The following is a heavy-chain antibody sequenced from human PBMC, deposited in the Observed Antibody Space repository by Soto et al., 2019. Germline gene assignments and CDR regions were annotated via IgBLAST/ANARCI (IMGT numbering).Heavy chain of an antibody. D-gene: IGHD1-26*01. CDR3: ARGEQYSGRIFDY. V-gene: IGHV6-1*01. CDR1: GDSVSSNSSG. CDR2: TYYRSKLYY. Sequence: SQTRSLPCGFTGDSVSSNSSGWSVVRQSPSRGLELLGRTYYRSKLYYEYAVSVRGRITINPDTSKNQYSLQLNSVTPEDTAVYFCARGEQYSGRIFDYWGQGTLVTVSS. J-gene: IGHJ4*01.